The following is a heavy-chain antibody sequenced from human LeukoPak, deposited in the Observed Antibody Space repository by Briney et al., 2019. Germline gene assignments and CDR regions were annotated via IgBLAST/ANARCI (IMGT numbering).Heavy chain of an antibody. J-gene: IGHJ4*02. CDR1: GFTLSSNY. V-gene: IGHV3-66*02. CDR3: ARVWNSYGNY. D-gene: IGHD5-18*01. Sequence: GGSLRLSRAASGFTLSSNYMSWVRQAPGKGLEWVSVIYSGGSTYYAASVKGRFTISRDNSKNTLYLQMNSLRAEDTAVYYCARVWNSYGNYWGQGTLVTVSS. CDR2: IYSGGST.